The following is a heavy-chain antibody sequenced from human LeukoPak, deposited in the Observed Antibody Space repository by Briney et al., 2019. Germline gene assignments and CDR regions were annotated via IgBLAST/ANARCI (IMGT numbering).Heavy chain of an antibody. CDR2: ITGSGGNT. V-gene: IGHV3-23*01. CDR1: GFIFSSYS. CDR3: AKDIMPD. Sequence: GGSLRLSCAASGFIFSSYSMSWVRQAPGKGLEWVSVITGSGGNTYYADSVKGRFTFSRDNSKNTLYLQMNSLRAEDTAVYYCAKDIMPDWGQGTLVTVSS. J-gene: IGHJ4*02. D-gene: IGHD2-2*01.